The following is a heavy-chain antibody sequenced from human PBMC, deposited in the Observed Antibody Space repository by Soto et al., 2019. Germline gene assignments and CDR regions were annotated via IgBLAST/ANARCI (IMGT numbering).Heavy chain of an antibody. V-gene: IGHV4-31*03. CDR1: GASVNSGGYY. J-gene: IGHJ4*02. Sequence: SETLSLTCTVSGASVNSGGYYWSWIRQLPGKGLEWIGYVYFSGNTYYNPSHESRVTISLDTTQNQFSLRLRSVTAADTAVYYSATGNAWEVILAYWGQGALVTVSS. CDR2: VYFSGNT. CDR3: ATGNAWEVILAY. D-gene: IGHD3-16*02.